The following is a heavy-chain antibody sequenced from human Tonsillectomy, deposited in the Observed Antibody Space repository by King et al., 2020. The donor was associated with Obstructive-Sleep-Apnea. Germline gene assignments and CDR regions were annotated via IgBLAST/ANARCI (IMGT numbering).Heavy chain of an antibody. CDR2: ISSSGSTI. Sequence: VQLVESGGGLVKPGGSLRLSCAASGFTFSDYYMSWIRQAPGKGLEWVSYISSSGSTIYYADSVKGRFTISRDNPKNSLYLQMNSLRAEDTAVYYWAGVTVGATPYYDGMDVWGQGTTVTVSS. J-gene: IGHJ6*02. CDR3: AGVTVGATPYYDGMDV. CDR1: GFTFSDYY. V-gene: IGHV3-11*01. D-gene: IGHD1-26*01.